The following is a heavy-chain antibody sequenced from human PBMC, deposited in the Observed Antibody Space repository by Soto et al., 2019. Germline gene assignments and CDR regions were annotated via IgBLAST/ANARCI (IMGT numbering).Heavy chain of an antibody. D-gene: IGHD6-13*01. CDR1: GDSISNYY. CDR2: IYHSGNT. CDR3: AREQGIASSGPFDY. Sequence: SETLSLTCTVSGDSISNYYWSWIRQAPGKGLEWIGFIYHSGNTNYNPSLKSRVTMSIDTSKSQFSLKLNSVTAADTAVYYCAREQGIASSGPFDYWGPGTLVTVS. V-gene: IGHV4-59*01. J-gene: IGHJ4*02.